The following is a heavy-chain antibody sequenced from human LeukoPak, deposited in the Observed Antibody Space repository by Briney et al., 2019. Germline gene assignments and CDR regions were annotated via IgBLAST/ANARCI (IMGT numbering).Heavy chain of an antibody. V-gene: IGHV4-34*01. Sequence: SETLSLTCGVSSGSLSGYYWRWIRQPPGGGLEWLGEITHSGSPNYNPSLKSRVTISGDTSKKQFSLNLKSVTAADTGVYYCARGIDLWGRGTPVTVSS. J-gene: IGHJ2*01. CDR3: ARGIDL. CDR2: ITHSGSP. CDR1: SGSLSGYY.